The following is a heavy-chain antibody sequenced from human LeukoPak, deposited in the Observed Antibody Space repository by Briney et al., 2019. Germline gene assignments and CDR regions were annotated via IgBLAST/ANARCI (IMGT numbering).Heavy chain of an antibody. CDR1: GGTFSTYA. CDR2: IIPIFGRA. D-gene: IGHD6-6*01. CDR3: ARDGLYRYSSSRSYDYYYMDV. J-gene: IGHJ6*03. Sequence: GASVKVSCKASGGTFSTYAITWVRQAPGQGLEWMGGIIPIFGRATYAQKFQGRVTLTTDDSSTTAYMELSSLRSDDTAVYYCARDGLYRYSSSRSYDYYYMDVWGEGTTVTVSS. V-gene: IGHV1-69*05.